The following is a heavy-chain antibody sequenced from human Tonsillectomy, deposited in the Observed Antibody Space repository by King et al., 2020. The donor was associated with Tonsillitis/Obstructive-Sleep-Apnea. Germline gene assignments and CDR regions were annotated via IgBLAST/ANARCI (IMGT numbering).Heavy chain of an antibody. D-gene: IGHD2-8*01. V-gene: IGHV3-64*01. J-gene: IGHJ3*02. Sequence: VQLVESGGGLVKPGGSLRLSWEASGFTFSSYAMHWVRKAPGKGLEYVSAISSNGVSPYYANSVKGRFTISRDNSKNTLYLQMGSLRAEDMAVYYCARGVMVYADLDAFDIWGQGTMVTVSS. CDR3: ARGVMVYADLDAFDI. CDR1: GFTFSSYA. CDR2: ISSNGVSP.